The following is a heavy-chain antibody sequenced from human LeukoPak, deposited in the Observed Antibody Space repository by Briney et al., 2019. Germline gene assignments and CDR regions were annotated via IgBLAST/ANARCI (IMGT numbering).Heavy chain of an antibody. Sequence: ASVKVSCKASGYTFTNYAIHWVRQAPGQRLEWMGWINAGNGNTKYSQKFQGRVTITRDTSASTAYTELSSLRSEDTAVYFCASEQHGRFDYWGQGTLATVSS. CDR1: GYTFTNYA. CDR3: ASEQHGRFDY. CDR2: INAGNGNT. V-gene: IGHV1-3*01. J-gene: IGHJ4*02. D-gene: IGHD6-13*01.